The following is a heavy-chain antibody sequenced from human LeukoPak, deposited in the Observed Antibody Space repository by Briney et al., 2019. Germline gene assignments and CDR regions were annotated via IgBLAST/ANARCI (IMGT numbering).Heavy chain of an antibody. D-gene: IGHD6-13*01. CDR2: IFYSGST. CDR3: ARFIAAAGDRGYYYGMDV. CDR1: GGSISSYY. V-gene: IGHV4-59*01. Sequence: SETLSLTCTVSGGSISSYYWSWIRQPPGKGLEWIGYIFYSGSTNYNPSLKSRVTISVDTSKNQFSLKLSSVTAADTAVYYCARFIAAAGDRGYYYGMDVWGQGTTVTVSS. J-gene: IGHJ6*02.